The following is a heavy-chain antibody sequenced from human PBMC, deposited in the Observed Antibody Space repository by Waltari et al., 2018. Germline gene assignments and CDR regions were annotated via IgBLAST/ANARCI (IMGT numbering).Heavy chain of an antibody. CDR1: GHSVPSYSSA. V-gene: IGHV6-1*01. J-gene: IGHJ4*02. D-gene: IGHD2-15*01. CDR2: TYFRSKWSD. CDR3: ARGVVANTYYFDY. Sequence: QVQLQQSGPGLVKPSQTLPPTCAIPGHSVPSYSSACNWIRQSPSRGFEWLGRTYFRSKWSDDYAVSVRGRLTINPDASKNQFSLQLNSVTPEDTAVYYCARGVVANTYYFDYWGQGTLVTVSS.